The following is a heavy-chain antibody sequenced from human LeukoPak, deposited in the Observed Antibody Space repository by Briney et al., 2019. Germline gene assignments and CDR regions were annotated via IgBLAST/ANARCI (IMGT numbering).Heavy chain of an antibody. V-gene: IGHV3-7*01. D-gene: IGHD4-17*01. CDR3: ARDMDYGDWTGNWFDP. CDR1: GFTFSSYW. CDR2: IKQDGSEK. J-gene: IGHJ5*02. Sequence: PGGSLRLSCAASGFTFSSYWMSWVRQAPGKGLEWVANIKQDGSEKYYVDSVKGRFTISRDNAKNSLYLQMNSLRAEDTAVYYCARDMDYGDWTGNWFDPWGQGTLVTVSS.